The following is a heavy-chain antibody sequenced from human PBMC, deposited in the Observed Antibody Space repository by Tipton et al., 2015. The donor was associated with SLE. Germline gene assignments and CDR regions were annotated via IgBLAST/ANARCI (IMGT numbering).Heavy chain of an antibody. D-gene: IGHD6-13*01. CDR3: ARDTYSRAYFDY. V-gene: IGHV3-30*02. CDR1: GFTFSSYG. J-gene: IGHJ4*02. CDR2: IRYDGSNK. Sequence: SLRLSCAASGFTFSSYGMHWVRQAPGKGLEWVAFIRYDGSNKYYADSVKGRFTISRDNSKNTLYLQMNSLRAEDTAVYYCARDTYSRAYFDYWGQGTLVTVSS.